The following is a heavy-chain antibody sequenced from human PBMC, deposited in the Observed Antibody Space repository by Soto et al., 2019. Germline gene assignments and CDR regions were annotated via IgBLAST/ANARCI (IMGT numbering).Heavy chain of an antibody. D-gene: IGHD2-2*01. V-gene: IGHV3-23*01. CDR1: GFTFSSYA. CDR2: ISGSGGST. J-gene: IGHJ3*02. CDR3: AQYCSSTSCSDAFDI. Sequence: PGGSLRLSCAASGFTFSSYAMSWVRQAPGKGLEWVSAISGSGGSTYYADSVKGRFTISRDNSKKTLYLQMNSLRAEDTALYYCAQYCSSTSCSDAFDIWGQGTMVTVSS.